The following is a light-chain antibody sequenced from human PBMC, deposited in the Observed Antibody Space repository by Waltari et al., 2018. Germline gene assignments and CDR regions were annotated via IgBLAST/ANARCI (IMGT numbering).Light chain of an antibody. J-gene: IGLJ2*01. CDR2: EGS. Sequence: QSALTQPASVSGSLGQPITISCTGANSDVGTYNLVSWYQQHPGKAPKLMIYEGSKRPSGVANRFAGSQSGNTASLTIAGLQAEDGGDYYCCSYAGSSTYVLFGGGTKLTVL. V-gene: IGLV2-23*01. CDR3: CSYAGSSTYVL. CDR1: NSDVGTYNL.